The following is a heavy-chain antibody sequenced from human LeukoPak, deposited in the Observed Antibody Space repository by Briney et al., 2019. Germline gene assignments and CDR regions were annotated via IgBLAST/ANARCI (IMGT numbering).Heavy chain of an antibody. CDR3: ARTNLDCKNGVCYDY. CDR2: ISVYNHNT. D-gene: IGHD2-8*01. V-gene: IGHV1-18*01. CDR1: GYTFPTSG. Sequence: ASVKVSCKASGYTFPTSGISWVRQAPGQGLEWMGWISVYNHNTNYAQTFQGRVTVTTDTSTRTAYMELRSLRSDDTAVYYCARTNLDCKNGVCYDYWGQGTLVTVSS. J-gene: IGHJ4*02.